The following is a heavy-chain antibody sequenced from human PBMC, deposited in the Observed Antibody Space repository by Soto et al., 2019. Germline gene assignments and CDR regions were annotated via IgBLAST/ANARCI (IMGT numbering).Heavy chain of an antibody. V-gene: IGHV1-69*06. Sequence: QVQLEQSGAEVKMPGSSVRVSCKASGGTFSEDAISWVRQAPGQGLEWMGGTIPISDSPKYAQKFQGRVIISADKSTGTSYMELSSLRYDDTAIYFCARGHTGFEVRLDSWGQGTPITVSS. CDR3: ARGHTGFEVRLDS. CDR1: GGTFSEDA. D-gene: IGHD2-8*02. CDR2: TIPISDSP. J-gene: IGHJ5*01.